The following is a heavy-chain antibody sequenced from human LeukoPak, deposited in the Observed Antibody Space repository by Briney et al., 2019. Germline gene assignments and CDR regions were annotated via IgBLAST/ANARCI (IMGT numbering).Heavy chain of an antibody. V-gene: IGHV3-15*01. CDR1: GCTFSNDW. D-gene: IGHD3-22*01. J-gene: IGHJ4*02. CDR2: IKSKTDGGTK. Sequence: PGGSLRLSCAASGCTFSNDWRSWVRQAPGKGLEWVGRIKSKTDGGTKDYAARVKGIFTISRDDSKTTLYLQMNSLKPEYTAVYYCTTDPYYYDSSAYTSDYWGQGTLVTVSS. CDR3: TTDPYYYDSSAYTSDY.